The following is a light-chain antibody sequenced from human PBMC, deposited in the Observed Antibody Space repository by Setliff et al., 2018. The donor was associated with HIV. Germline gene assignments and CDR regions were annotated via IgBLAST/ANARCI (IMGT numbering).Light chain of an antibody. CDR3: CSYAGSSYV. J-gene: IGLJ1*01. CDR2: EVI. CDR1: SSDIGSYNL. Sequence: QSVLTQPRSVSGSRGQSITISCTGTSSDIGSYNLVSWYQQHPGKVPKLKIYEVIKRPSGVSNRFSGSKSGNTASLTISGLQAEDEADYYCCSYAGSSYVFGTGTKVTVL. V-gene: IGLV2-23*02.